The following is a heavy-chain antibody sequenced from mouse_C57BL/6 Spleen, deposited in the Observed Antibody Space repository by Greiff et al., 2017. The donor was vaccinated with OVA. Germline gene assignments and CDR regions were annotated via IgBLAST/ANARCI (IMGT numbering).Heavy chain of an antibody. CDR3: ARYMGLYYFDY. J-gene: IGHJ2*01. CDR1: GFTFTDYY. Sequence: EVQLVESGGGLVQPGGSLSLSCAASGFTFTDYYMSWVRQPPGKALEWLGFIRNKANGYTTEYSASVKGRFTISRDNSQSILYLQMNALRAEDSATYYCARYMGLYYFDYWGQGTTLTVSS. D-gene: IGHD4-1*01. V-gene: IGHV7-3*01. CDR2: IRNKANGYTT.